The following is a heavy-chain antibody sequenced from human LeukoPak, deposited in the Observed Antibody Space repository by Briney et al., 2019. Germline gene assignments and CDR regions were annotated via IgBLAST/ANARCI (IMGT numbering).Heavy chain of an antibody. V-gene: IGHV4-61*02. CDR2: FSTGGSA. J-gene: IGHJ4*02. CDR1: SDSISSGFFH. CDR3: ARGAMIRALAD. Sequence: SETLSLTCTVSSDSISSGFFHWTWIRQPAGTGLEWIGRFSTGGSANYNPSLKSRVSISVDTSKNQFSLKLSSVTAADTAVYYCARGAMIRALADWGQGTLVTVSS. D-gene: IGHD3-10*01.